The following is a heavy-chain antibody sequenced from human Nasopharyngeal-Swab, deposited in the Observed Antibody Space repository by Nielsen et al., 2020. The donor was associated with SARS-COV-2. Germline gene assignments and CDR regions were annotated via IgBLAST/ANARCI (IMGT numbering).Heavy chain of an antibody. V-gene: IGHV3-21*04. J-gene: IGHJ5*02. CDR2: ISTTSDYI. Sequence: GGSLRLSCAASGFTFTDYVMNWVRQAPGKGLEWVSSISTTSDYIYYADSVKGRFTIPRDNARNSLYLQMNSLRAEDTAVYYCAKDIRGYYDFSPWGLGTLVTVAS. D-gene: IGHD3-3*01. CDR1: GFTFTDYV. CDR3: AKDIRGYYDFSP.